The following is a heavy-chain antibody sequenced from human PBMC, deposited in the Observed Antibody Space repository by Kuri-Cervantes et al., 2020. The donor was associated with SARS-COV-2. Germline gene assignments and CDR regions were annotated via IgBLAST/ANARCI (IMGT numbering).Heavy chain of an antibody. CDR3: VKDPKGFGVSFLVAAFDI. J-gene: IGHJ3*02. CDR2: IWSDGTNK. CDR1: EFTFSSYG. D-gene: IGHD3-3*02. Sequence: GGSLRLSCAASEFTFSSYGMHWVRQAPGKGLEWVAVIWSDGTNKYYADSVKGRFTISRDNSKSTLYLQMSSLRAEDTAVYYCVKDPKGFGVSFLVAAFDIWGQGTMVTDSS. V-gene: IGHV3-30*02.